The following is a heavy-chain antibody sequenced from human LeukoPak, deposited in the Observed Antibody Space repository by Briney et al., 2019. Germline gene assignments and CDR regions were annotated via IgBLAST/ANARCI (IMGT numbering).Heavy chain of an antibody. D-gene: IGHD6-19*01. V-gene: IGHV1-18*01. CDR1: GYTFTSYG. Sequence: SVKVSCKASGYTFTSYGISWVRQAPGQGLEWMGWISAYNGYTNYAQKLQGRVTMTTDTSTSTAYMELRSLRSDDTAVYYCARDYGIAVAGFFSVGGFRMDVWGQGTTVTVSS. J-gene: IGHJ6*02. CDR2: ISAYNGYT. CDR3: ARDYGIAVAGFFSVGGFRMDV.